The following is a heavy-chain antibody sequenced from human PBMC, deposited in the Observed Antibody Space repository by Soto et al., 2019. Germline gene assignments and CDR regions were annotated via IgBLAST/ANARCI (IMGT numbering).Heavy chain of an antibody. V-gene: IGHV4-4*03. CDR2: IHHGGST. D-gene: IGHD5-12*01. J-gene: IGHJ4*02. Sequence: PETLSLTCDVSRGSVSNNNWWSWVRQSPGEGLEWIGEIHHGGSTNYNPSLKSRVTISVDKSKNQFFLKVNSVTAADTAVYYCTKNSAYALDYWGRGVLVTVSS. CDR3: TKNSAYALDY. CDR1: RGSVSNNNW.